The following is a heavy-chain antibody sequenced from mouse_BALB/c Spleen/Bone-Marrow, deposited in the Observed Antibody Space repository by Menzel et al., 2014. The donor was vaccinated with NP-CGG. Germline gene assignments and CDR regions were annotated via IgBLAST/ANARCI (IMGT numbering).Heavy chain of an antibody. D-gene: IGHD1-2*01. V-gene: IGHV14-3*02. Sequence: EVQRVESGAELVKPGASVKLSCTASGFNIXDTYMHWVKQRPEQGLEWIGRIDPANGSTKYDPKFQGKATITADTSSNTAYLQLSSLTSEDTAAYYCARYRLGTYFDYWGQGTTLTVSS. J-gene: IGHJ2*01. CDR1: GFNIXDTY. CDR2: IDPANGST. CDR3: ARYRLGTYFDY.